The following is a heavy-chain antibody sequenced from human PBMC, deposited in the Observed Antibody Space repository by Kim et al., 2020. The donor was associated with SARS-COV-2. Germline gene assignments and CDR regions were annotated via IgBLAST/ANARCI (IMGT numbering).Heavy chain of an antibody. Sequence: PPPKTRVTISVDTSKNQFSLRLSSCTTADTAVYYCARADYYGSGKYSFDYWGQGTLVTVSS. V-gene: IGHV4-59*01. J-gene: IGHJ4*02. CDR3: ARADYYGSGKYSFDY. D-gene: IGHD3-10*01.